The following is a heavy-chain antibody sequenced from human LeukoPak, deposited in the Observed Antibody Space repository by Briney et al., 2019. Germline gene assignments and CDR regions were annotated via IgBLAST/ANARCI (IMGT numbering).Heavy chain of an antibody. V-gene: IGHV3-30*04. D-gene: IGHD2-21*02. J-gene: IGHJ5*02. CDR2: ISRDGRRI. CDR1: GFTFSSHA. CDR3: ARDRVNRVDCGGDCYSAVFDH. Sequence: GGSLRLSCAASGFTFSSHAMHWVRQAPGKGLEWVAVISRDGRRIYYTDSAKGRFIISRDNSKNTLSLQMNSLRGEDTAVYSCARDRVNRVDCGGDCYSAVFDHWGQGILVTVSS.